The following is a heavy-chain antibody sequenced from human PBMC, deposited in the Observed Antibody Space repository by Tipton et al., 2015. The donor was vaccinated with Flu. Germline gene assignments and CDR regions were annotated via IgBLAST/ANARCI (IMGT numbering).Heavy chain of an antibody. CDR1: GFDFSHFY. CDR3: SRDWFNAFYGNYVEDNY. V-gene: IGHV3-11*01. J-gene: IGHJ4*02. D-gene: IGHD3-16*01. Sequence: SLRLSCVASGFDFSHFYMGWIRQAPGKGLEWVSYINIGGETIYYADSVKGRFTISRDNARNAVYLQMDRLTVEDTAVYYCSRDWFNAFYGNYVEDNYWGQGVLVTVSS. CDR2: INIGGETI.